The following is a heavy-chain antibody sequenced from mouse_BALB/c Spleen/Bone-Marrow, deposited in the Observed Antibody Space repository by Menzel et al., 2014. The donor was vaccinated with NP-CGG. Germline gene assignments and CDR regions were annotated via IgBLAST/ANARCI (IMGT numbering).Heavy chain of an antibody. D-gene: IGHD1-3*01. J-gene: IGHJ3*01. Sequence: QVQLQQPGAELVTPGASVKLSCKASGYTFTTYWMHWVKQRLGHGLERIGQVDPSDGYTNYSQMFKGKATLTVDKSSSTAYMQLSSLSSEDSAVYYCARGGDNFAWFAYWGQGTLVTVSA. CDR1: GYTFTTYW. CDR3: ARGGDNFAWFAY. CDR2: VDPSDGYT. V-gene: IGHV1-69*02.